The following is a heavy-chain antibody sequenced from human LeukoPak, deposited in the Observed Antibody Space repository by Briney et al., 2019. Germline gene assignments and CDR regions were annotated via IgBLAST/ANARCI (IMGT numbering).Heavy chain of an antibody. Sequence: ASVKVSCKASGYTSTDYYIHWVRQAPGQGLEWMGWINPNSGGTLYAQNFQGRVAMTRDTPITTSYMELRWLTSDDTAVYFCTREGDNRAHWGQGTLVTVSS. CDR1: GYTSTDYY. V-gene: IGHV1-2*02. D-gene: IGHD2-21*01. CDR3: TREGDNRAH. J-gene: IGHJ4*02. CDR2: INPNSGGT.